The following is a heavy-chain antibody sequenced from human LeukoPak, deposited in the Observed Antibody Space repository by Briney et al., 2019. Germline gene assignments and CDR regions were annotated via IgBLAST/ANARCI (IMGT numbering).Heavy chain of an antibody. V-gene: IGHV3-23*01. CDR1: GVTFSSYA. CDR3: ARLGTVTTWDY. D-gene: IGHD4-17*01. CDR2: ISGSGGST. Sequence: HPGGSLRLSCAASGVTFSSYAMSWVRQTPGKGLEWVSAISGSGGSTYYADSVKGRFTISRDNAKNSLYLQMNSLRAEDTAVYYCARLGTVTTWDYWGQGTLVTVSS. J-gene: IGHJ4*02.